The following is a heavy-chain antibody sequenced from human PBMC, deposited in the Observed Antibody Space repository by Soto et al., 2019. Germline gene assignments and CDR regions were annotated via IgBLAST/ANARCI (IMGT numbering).Heavy chain of an antibody. V-gene: IGHV4-39*01. CDR2: VFYTGFT. CDR3: ATSQKGYNWNYFDH. J-gene: IGHJ4*02. CDR1: GGSISGSYYY. D-gene: IGHD1-20*01. Sequence: SETLSLTCAVSGGSISGSYYYWAWLRQSPGKGPEWIGSVFYTGFTSYNPSLESRVSVSVDTSKSQFSLKLSAVTDSDTAVYYCATSQKGYNWNYFDHWGQGALVTVSS.